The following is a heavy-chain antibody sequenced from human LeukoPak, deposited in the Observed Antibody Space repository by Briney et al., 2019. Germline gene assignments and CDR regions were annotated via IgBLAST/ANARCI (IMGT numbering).Heavy chain of an antibody. V-gene: IGHV4-39*02. CDR1: GGSISSGDYY. Sequence: PSQTLSLTCTVSGGSISSGDYYWSWIRQPPGKGLEWIGSIFYSGNTYYNPSLKSRVTISVDTSKKQFSLNLSSVTAADTAVYYCAREAAAGKRMDVWGKGTTVTVSS. CDR3: AREAAAGKRMDV. J-gene: IGHJ6*04. D-gene: IGHD6-13*01. CDR2: IFYSGNT.